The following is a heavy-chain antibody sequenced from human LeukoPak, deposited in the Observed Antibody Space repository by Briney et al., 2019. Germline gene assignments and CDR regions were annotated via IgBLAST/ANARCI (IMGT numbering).Heavy chain of an antibody. Sequence: MGWMNPNSGNTGYAQKFQGRVTMTRNTSISTAYMELSSLRSEDTAVYYCATGTDGYNYFDYWGQGTLVTVSS. J-gene: IGHJ4*02. CDR3: ATGTDGYNYFDY. D-gene: IGHD5-24*01. V-gene: IGHV1-8*01. CDR2: MNPNSGNT.